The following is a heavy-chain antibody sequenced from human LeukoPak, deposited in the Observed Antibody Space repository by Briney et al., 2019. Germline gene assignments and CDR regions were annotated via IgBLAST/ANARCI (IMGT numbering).Heavy chain of an antibody. V-gene: IGHV3-74*01. CDR1: GFTFSRYW. CDR2: IDEHGTTI. Sequence: GGSLRLSCAASGFTFSRYWMHWVRQAPGEGLVWVSRIDEHGTTIDYADSVRDRFTISRDNAKNTLYLHMNSLRVEDTAMYYCARDVGGAGSHWGQGSLVTVSS. J-gene: IGHJ4*02. CDR3: ARDVGGAGSH. D-gene: IGHD3-10*01.